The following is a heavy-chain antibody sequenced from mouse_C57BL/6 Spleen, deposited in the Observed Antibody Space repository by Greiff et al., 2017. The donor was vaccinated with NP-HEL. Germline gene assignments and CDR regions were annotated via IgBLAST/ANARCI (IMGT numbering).Heavy chain of an antibody. CDR2: IYPGDGDT. CDR3: AREGTVVATKYFDY. J-gene: IGHJ2*01. Sequence: QVQLQQSGAELVKPGASVKISCKASGYAFSSYWMNWVKQRPGKGLEWIGQIYPGDGDTNYNGKFKGKATLTADKSSSPAYMQLSRLTSEDSAVYFCAREGTVVATKYFDYWGQGTTLTVSS. V-gene: IGHV1-80*01. D-gene: IGHD1-1*01. CDR1: GYAFSSYW.